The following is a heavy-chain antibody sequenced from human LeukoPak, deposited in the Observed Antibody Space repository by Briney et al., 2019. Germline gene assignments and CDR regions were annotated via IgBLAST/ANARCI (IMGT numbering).Heavy chain of an antibody. CDR1: GFPFSEYS. CDR3: ARDHNYAFDN. D-gene: IGHD1-1*01. Sequence: GGSLRLSCAASGFPFSEYSMNWVRQAPGKGLEWISYIGISSGNTKYADSVKGRFTVSGDNTRNSLYLQMNSLRVEDTAVYYCARDHNYAFDNWGQGTLVTVSS. V-gene: IGHV3-11*06. CDR2: IGISSGNT. J-gene: IGHJ4*02.